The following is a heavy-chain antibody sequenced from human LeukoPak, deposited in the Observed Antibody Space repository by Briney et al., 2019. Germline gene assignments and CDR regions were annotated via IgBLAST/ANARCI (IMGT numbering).Heavy chain of an antibody. J-gene: IGHJ4*02. Sequence: PGRSLRLSCAASGFTFSSYAMHWVRHAPGKGVVGVAVISYDGSNKYYADSVKGRVTISRDNSKNTLYLQMNSLRAEDTAVYYCARDVTPRYWGQGTLVTVSS. CDR2: ISYDGSNK. CDR1: GFTFSSYA. CDR3: ARDVTPRY. V-gene: IGHV3-30-3*01.